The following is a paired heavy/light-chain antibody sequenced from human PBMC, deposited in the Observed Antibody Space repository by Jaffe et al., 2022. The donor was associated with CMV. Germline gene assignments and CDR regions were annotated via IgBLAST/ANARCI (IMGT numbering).Light chain of an antibody. V-gene: IGKV4-1*01. J-gene: IGKJ1*01. CDR2: WAS. CDR1: QSVLSTSINKNY. CDR3: HQHYSIPET. Sequence: DIVMTQSPDTLAVSLGESATINCKSSQSVLSTSINKNYLAWYQQKPGQPPKLLIYWASARDSGVPDRFSGSGSGTDFTLTISSLQAEDVAIYYCHQHYSIPETFGQGTKVEIK.
Heavy chain of an antibody. J-gene: IGHJ4*02. Sequence: QVQVVQSGPEVKKPGSSVKVSCKTSGGSFNDYATVWVRQAPGQGLEWVGNLIPFLGTPHYAQKFQDRVTITADTSTSTAYMHLSDLRSEDTATYYCASRDGDYDKWGQGTLVIVSP. V-gene: IGHV1-69*09. D-gene: IGHD2-21*01. CDR3: ASRDGDYDK. CDR1: GGSFNDYA. CDR2: LIPFLGTP.